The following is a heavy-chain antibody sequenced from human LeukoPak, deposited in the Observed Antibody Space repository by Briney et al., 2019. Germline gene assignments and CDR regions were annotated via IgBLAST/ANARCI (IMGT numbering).Heavy chain of an antibody. CDR3: ARARDYDSSGYYWGAFDI. Sequence: GGSLRLSCAASGFTFSSYAMSWVRQAPGKGLEWVSAISGSGGSTYYADSVKGRFTISRDNAKNSLYLQMNSLRAEDTAVYYCARARDYDSSGYYWGAFDIWGQGTMVTVSS. V-gene: IGHV3-23*01. CDR1: GFTFSSYA. CDR2: ISGSGGST. J-gene: IGHJ3*02. D-gene: IGHD3-22*01.